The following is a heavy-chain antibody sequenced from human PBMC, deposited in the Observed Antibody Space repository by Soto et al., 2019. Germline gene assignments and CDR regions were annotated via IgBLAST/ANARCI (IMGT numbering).Heavy chain of an antibody. V-gene: IGHV4-4*07. Sequence: ASETLSLTCTVTGGTLSGYYWTWIRQSAGGGLEWIGRIYSSGSTNYNPSLKSRVTISLDTSMNHFSLRLSSVTAADTAVYYCARGQRFSDWFDPWGQGTLVTVSS. CDR3: ARGQRFSDWFDP. D-gene: IGHD3-3*01. J-gene: IGHJ5*02. CDR2: IYSSGST. CDR1: GGTLSGYY.